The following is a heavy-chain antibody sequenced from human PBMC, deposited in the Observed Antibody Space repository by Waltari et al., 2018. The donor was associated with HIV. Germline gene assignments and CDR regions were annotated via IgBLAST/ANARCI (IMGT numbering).Heavy chain of an antibody. Sequence: EVQLVESGGGLVKPGGSLRLSCAVSGFTFSSYSMNWVRQAPGKGLGWVSSISSSSSYIYYADSVKGRFTISRDNAKNSLYLQMNSLRAEDTAVYYCARDHGFGYSSGFWGQGTLVTVSS. CDR2: ISSSSSYI. CDR1: GFTFSSYS. CDR3: ARDHGFGYSSGF. D-gene: IGHD6-19*01. V-gene: IGHV3-21*01. J-gene: IGHJ4*02.